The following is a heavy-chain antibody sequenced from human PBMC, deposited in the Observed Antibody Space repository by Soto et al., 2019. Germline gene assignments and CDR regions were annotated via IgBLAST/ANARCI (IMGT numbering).Heavy chain of an antibody. CDR1: GGTFSSYA. CDR3: ARDNTVASKYYYYYGMDV. V-gene: IGHV1-69*13. Sequence: GASLKVSCKASGGTFSSYAIGWVRQAPGQGLEWMGGIIPIFGTANYAQKFQGRVTITADESTSTAYMELSSLRSEDTAVYYCARDNTVASKYYYYYGMDVWGQGTAVTVSS. CDR2: IIPIFGTA. D-gene: IGHD4-17*01. J-gene: IGHJ6*02.